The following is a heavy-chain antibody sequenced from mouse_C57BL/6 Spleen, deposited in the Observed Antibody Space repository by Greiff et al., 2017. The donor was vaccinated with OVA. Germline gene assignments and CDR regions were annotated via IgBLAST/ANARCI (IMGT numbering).Heavy chain of an antibody. J-gene: IGHJ3*01. D-gene: IGHD3-2*02. CDR3: AREGSSGYGFAY. CDR1: GYSITSGYY. V-gene: IGHV3-6*01. CDR2: ISYDGSN. Sequence: DVKLVESGPGLVKPSQSLSLTCSVTGYSITSGYYWNWIRQFPGNKLEWMGYISYDGSNNYNPSLKNRISITRDTSKNQFFLKLNSVTTEDTATYYCAREGSSGYGFAYWGKGTLVTVSA.